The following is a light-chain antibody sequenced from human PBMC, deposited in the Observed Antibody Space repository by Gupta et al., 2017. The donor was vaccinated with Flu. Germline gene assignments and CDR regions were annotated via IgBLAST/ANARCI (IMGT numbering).Light chain of an antibody. Sequence: QSALTQPPSSSGSPGQSVTISCTGTTSDVGAHNYVSWSHQYTGNAPNIMIYAGSTRPSGVPGRFAGTKTASTASPTVSRLQAEDDAYYYCSSYVSGDSLVFGGGTKLTVL. CDR2: AGS. CDR3: SSYVSGDSLV. V-gene: IGLV2-8*01. CDR1: TSDVGAHNY. J-gene: IGLJ3*02.